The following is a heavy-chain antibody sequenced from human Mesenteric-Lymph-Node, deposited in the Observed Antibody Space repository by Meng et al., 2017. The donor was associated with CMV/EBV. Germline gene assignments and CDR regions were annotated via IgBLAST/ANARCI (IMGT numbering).Heavy chain of an antibody. CDR1: GGSISSGDYY. CDR2: IYYSGST. Sequence: LRLSCTVSGGSISSGDYYWSWIRQPPGKGLEWIGYIYYSGSTYYNPSLKSRVTISVDTSKNQFSLKLSSVTAADTAVYYCASALTLYDSSGYYWFDPWGQGTLVTVSS. CDR3: ASALTLYDSSGYYWFDP. J-gene: IGHJ5*02. V-gene: IGHV4-30-4*08. D-gene: IGHD3-22*01.